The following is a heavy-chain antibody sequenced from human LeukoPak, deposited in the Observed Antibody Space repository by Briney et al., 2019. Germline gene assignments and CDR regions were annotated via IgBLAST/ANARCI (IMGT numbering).Heavy chain of an antibody. CDR3: ARRSIATAGTIIDS. J-gene: IGHJ4*02. Sequence: GGSLRLSCAASGFTFSDYYMSWIRQAPGKGLEWVSYISGSGSYTNYADYVKGRFTISRDNAKNSLHLQMNSLRAEDTAVYYCARRSIATAGTIIDSWGQGTLVTDSS. V-gene: IGHV3-11*06. CDR2: ISGSGSYT. CDR1: GFTFSDYY. D-gene: IGHD6-13*01.